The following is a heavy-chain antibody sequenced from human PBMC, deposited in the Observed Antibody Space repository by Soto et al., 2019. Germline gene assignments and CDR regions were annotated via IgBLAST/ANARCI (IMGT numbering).Heavy chain of an antibody. Sequence: ASVKVSCKASGYTFTSYDINWVRQATGQGLEWMGWMNPNRGNTGYAQKFQGRVTMTRNTSTSTAYMELSSLRSEDTAVYYCARGTYYYYYMDVWGKGTTVTVSS. CDR1: GYTFTSYD. CDR3: ARGTYYYYYMDV. J-gene: IGHJ6*03. CDR2: MNPNRGNT. V-gene: IGHV1-8*01.